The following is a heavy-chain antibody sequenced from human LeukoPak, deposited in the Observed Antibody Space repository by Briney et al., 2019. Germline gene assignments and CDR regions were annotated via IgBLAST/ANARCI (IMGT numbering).Heavy chain of an antibody. J-gene: IGHJ4*02. CDR2: IWYDGSNK. Sequence: GGSLRLSCAASGFTFSSYGMHWVRQAPGKGLEWVVVIWYDGSNKYYADSVKGRFTNSRDNSKNTLYLQMNSLRAEDTAVYYCASTPRLLWFGETDYWGQGTLVTVSS. V-gene: IGHV3-33*01. D-gene: IGHD3-10*01. CDR3: ASTPRLLWFGETDY. CDR1: GFTFSSYG.